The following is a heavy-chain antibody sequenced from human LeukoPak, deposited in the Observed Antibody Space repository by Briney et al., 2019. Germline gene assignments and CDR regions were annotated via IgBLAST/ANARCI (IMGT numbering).Heavy chain of an antibody. J-gene: IGHJ4*02. Sequence: QPGGSLRLSCAASGFTGSSNYMSWVRQAPGVGLEWVSVIYSGGSTYSADAVKGRFTISRDNSKNTLYLQMNSLRAEETAVYYCARGRHGYLGGGFDSWGQGTLVTASS. CDR2: IYSGGST. CDR3: ARGRHGYLGGGFDS. D-gene: IGHD3-16*01. V-gene: IGHV3-53*01. CDR1: GFTGSSNY.